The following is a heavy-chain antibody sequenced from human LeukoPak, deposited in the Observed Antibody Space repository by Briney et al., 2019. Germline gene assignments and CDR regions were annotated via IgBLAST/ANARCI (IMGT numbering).Heavy chain of an antibody. CDR2: ISGSGRGT. CDR3: AKDLGRYRNNFFDY. Sequence: GRSLRLSCAASGFTFSSIAMSCVSQAPGKGLEWVSTISGSGRGTYYADAVKGRFTISRDESKNTLYLQMNSLRADDTAVYYCAKDLGRYRNNFFDYWGQGNLVTVSS. D-gene: IGHD1-26*01. J-gene: IGHJ4*02. CDR1: GFTFSSIA. V-gene: IGHV3-23*01.